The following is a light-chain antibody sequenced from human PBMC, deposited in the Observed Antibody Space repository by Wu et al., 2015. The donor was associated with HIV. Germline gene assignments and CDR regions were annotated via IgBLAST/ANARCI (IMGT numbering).Light chain of an antibody. CDR1: QSVNSNF. CDR2: GSS. CDR3: QQYVSSPWT. V-gene: IGKV3-20*01. J-gene: IGKJ1*01. Sequence: EIVLTQSPGTLSLSPGERATLSCRASQSVNSNFLAWYQQRPGQAPRLLMFGSSNRATGIPDRFSGSGSGTDFTLTVNRLEPEDSAVYYCQQYVSSPWTFGQGTKVEL.